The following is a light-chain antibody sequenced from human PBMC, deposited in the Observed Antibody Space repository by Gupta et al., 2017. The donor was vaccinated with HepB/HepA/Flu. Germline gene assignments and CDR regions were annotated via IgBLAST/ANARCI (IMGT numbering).Light chain of an antibody. V-gene: IGLV1-44*01. J-gene: IGLJ2*01. CDR2: SND. CDR3: ASSDFTLSGAV. CDR1: SSNVGNHV. Sequence: QSVLTQPPSVSGTPGQKVAISCSGGSSNVGNHVVNWYQQVPGTSPKLLIYSNDQRPSGVPGRFSGSKSGTSASLATTGLQSEDEAVYYCASSDFTLSGAVIGGGTSLTVL.